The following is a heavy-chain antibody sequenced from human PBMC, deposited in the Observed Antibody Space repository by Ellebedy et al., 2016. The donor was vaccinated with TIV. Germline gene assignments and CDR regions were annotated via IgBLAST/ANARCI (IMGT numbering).Heavy chain of an antibody. CDR3: ARGGRDQWLIDY. Sequence: PGGSLRLSCAASGFTFSSYGMHRVRQAPGKGLEWVAVIWYDGSNKYYADSVKGRFTISRDNSKNTLYLQMNSLRAEDMAVYYCARGGRDQWLIDYWGQGTLVTVSS. V-gene: IGHV3-33*08. J-gene: IGHJ4*02. CDR2: IWYDGSNK. D-gene: IGHD6-19*01. CDR1: GFTFSSYG.